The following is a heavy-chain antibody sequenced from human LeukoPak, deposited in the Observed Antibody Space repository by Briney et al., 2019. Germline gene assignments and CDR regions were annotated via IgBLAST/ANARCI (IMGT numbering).Heavy chain of an antibody. CDR2: IIPILGIA. J-gene: IGHJ4*02. V-gene: IGHV1-69*04. CDR1: GGTFSSYA. D-gene: IGHD5-24*01. Sequence: ASVKVSCKASGGTFSSYAISWVRQAPGQGLEWMGGIIPILGIANYAQKFQGRVTITADKSTSTAYMELSSLRSEDTAVYYCATLEMATISGRGVDYWGQGTLVTVSS. CDR3: ATLEMATISGRGVDY.